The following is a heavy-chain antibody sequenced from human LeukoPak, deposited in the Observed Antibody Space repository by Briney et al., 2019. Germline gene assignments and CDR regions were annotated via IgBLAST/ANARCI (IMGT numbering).Heavy chain of an antibody. CDR1: GASLSETS. CDR3: ATADKWEPLDY. J-gene: IGHJ4*02. Sequence: ASVKVSCKVSGASLSETSIHWVRQAPGQWLEWMGGFDPEDGESIFAQRFQGRFSTTEDTSTDTVYMELRSLRPEDTAVYYCATADKWEPLDYWGQGTLVTVSS. V-gene: IGHV1-24*01. D-gene: IGHD1-26*01. CDR2: FDPEDGES.